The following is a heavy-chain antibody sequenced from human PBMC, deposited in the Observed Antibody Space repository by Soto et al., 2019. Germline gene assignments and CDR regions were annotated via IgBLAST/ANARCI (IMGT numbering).Heavy chain of an antibody. J-gene: IGHJ4*02. CDR3: ARLPTEQWAAAGTFDY. Sequence: QVQLQESGPGLVKPSQTLSLTCTVSGGSISSGGYYWSWIRQHPGKGLEWIGFIYYSGSTYYNPSLKSRVTISVDTSKNQFSLKLSSVTAADTAVYYCARLPTEQWAAAGTFDYWGQGTLVTVSS. V-gene: IGHV4-31*03. D-gene: IGHD6-13*01. CDR2: IYYSGST. CDR1: GGSISSGGYY.